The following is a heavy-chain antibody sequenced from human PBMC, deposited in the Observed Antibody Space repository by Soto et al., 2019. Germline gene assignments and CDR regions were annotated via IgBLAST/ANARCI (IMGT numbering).Heavy chain of an antibody. D-gene: IGHD3-3*01. CDR2: ISSSSSTI. CDR3: ARDLGGYYDFWSGNNWFDP. J-gene: IGHJ5*02. Sequence: GGSLRLSCAASGFTFSSYSMNWVRQAPGKGLEWVSYISSSSSTIYYADSVKGRFTISRDNAKNSLYLQMNSLRAEDTAVYYCARDLGGYYDFWSGNNWFDPWGQGTLVTVSS. V-gene: IGHV3-48*01. CDR1: GFTFSSYS.